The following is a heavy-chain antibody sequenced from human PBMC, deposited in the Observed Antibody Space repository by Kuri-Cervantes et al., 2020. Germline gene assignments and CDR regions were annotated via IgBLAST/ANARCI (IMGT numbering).Heavy chain of an antibody. CDR1: GGTFSSYA. J-gene: IGHJ6*03. V-gene: IGHV1-69*05. CDR2: IIPIFGTA. Sequence: SVKVSCKASGGTFSSYAICWVRQAPGQGLGWMGGIIPIFGTANYAQKFQGRVTITTDESTSTAYMELSSLRSEDTAVYYCASQSIAVAGRGYYYYYMDVWGKGTTVTVSS. D-gene: IGHD6-19*01. CDR3: ASQSIAVAGRGYYYYYMDV.